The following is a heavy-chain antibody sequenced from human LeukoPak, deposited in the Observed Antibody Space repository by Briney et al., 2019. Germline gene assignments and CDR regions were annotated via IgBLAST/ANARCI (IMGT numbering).Heavy chain of an antibody. V-gene: IGHV3-48*03. J-gene: IGHJ4*02. D-gene: IGHD2-2*01. CDR3: ARRYCSSASCLFDY. CDR1: GFTFSTYE. CDR2: VSSSGTTM. Sequence: GGSLRLSCAASGFTFSTYEMSWVRQAPGKRLEWVSCVSSSGTTMYHADSVKGRFTISRDNAKNSLYLQMNSLRAEDAAVYYCARRYCSSASCLFDYWGQGTLVTVSS.